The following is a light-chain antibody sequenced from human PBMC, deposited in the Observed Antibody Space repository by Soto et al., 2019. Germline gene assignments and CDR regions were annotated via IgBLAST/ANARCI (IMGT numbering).Light chain of an antibody. V-gene: IGLV2-14*03. CDR1: SSDVGDNY. CDR2: DVS. J-gene: IGLJ1*01. Sequence: QSVLTQPPSASGSPGQSVTISCTGTSSDVGDNYVSWYQQHLGKAPKLMINDVSNRPSGVSYRFSGSKSGNTASLTISGLQAEDEADYYCSSYTGDNTHVFGSGTKVTVL. CDR3: SSYTGDNTHV.